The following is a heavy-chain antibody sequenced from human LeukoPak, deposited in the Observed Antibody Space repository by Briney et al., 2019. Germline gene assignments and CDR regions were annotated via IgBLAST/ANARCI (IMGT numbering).Heavy chain of an antibody. J-gene: IGHJ3*01. V-gene: IGHV4-39*01. CDR1: GGSISSSSYY. CDR2: IYYSGST. CDR3: ARLYTGAYYTAFGV. Sequence: SETLSLTCTVSGGSISSSSYYWGWIRQPPGKGLEWIGSIYYSGSTYYNPSLKSRVTISVDTSKNQFSLKLSSVTAADTAMYYCARLYTGAYYTAFGVWGHGTVVTVSS. D-gene: IGHD4/OR15-4a*01.